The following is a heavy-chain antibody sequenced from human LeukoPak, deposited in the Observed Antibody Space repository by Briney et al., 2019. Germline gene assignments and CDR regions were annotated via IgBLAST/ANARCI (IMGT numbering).Heavy chain of an antibody. CDR1: GFTFNDFA. CDR2: IADAGT. J-gene: IGHJ4*02. V-gene: IGHV3-23*01. CDR3: VKGFVHPTYYFEY. Sequence: GGSLRLSCAASGFTFNDFAMTWVRQAPGKGLEWVSTIADAGTYYADSVRGRFTISRDNSKNTLYLQMNSLRAEDTAVYFCVKGFVHPTYYFEYWGQGTLVTVSS. D-gene: IGHD3-10*01.